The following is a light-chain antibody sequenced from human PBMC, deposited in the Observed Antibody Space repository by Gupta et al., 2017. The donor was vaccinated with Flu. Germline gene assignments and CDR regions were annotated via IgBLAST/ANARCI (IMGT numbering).Light chain of an antibody. V-gene: IGKV3-15*01. CDR1: HSVTSN. CDR3: QQYNNWPFT. CDR2: GAS. Sequence: PATLDAASGERANLTCRATHSVTSNLAWYKEKRAQAPRLLLYGASTRSTGIPARFSGSGSGTEFTLTINSLQSEDIAVYYCQQYNNWPFTFGPGTKVDIK. J-gene: IGKJ3*01.